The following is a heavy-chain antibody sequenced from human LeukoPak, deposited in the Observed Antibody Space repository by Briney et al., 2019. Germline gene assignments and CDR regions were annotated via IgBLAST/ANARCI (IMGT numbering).Heavy chain of an antibody. CDR3: ARDEHYDILTGYWGYYYYGMDV. CDR2: ISAYNGNT. J-gene: IGHJ6*04. Sequence: EASVKVSCKASGYTFTSYGISWVRQAPGQGLEWMGWISAYNGNTNYAQKLQGRVTMTTDTPTSTAYMELRSLRSDDTAVYYCARDEHYDILTGYWGYYYYGMDVWGKGTTVTVSS. CDR1: GYTFTSYG. V-gene: IGHV1-18*04. D-gene: IGHD3-9*01.